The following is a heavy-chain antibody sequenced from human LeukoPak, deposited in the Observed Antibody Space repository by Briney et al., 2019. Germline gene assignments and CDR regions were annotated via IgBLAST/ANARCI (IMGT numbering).Heavy chain of an antibody. D-gene: IGHD6-13*01. Sequence: SETLSLTCTVSGYSISSGYYWGWIRQPPGKGLEWIGSIYHSGSTYYNPSLKSRVTISVDTSKNQFSLKLSSVTAADTAVYYCARGAHQQQLVPYFDYWGQGTLVTVSS. V-gene: IGHV4-38-2*02. CDR2: IYHSGST. CDR1: GYSISSGYY. CDR3: ARGAHQQQLVPYFDY. J-gene: IGHJ4*02.